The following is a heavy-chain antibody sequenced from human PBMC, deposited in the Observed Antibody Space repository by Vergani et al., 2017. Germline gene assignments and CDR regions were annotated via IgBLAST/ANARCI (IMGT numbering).Heavy chain of an antibody. CDR3: ARVLSSGGKKKRGGNFDY. V-gene: IGHV4-61*01. J-gene: IGHJ4*02. D-gene: IGHD6-19*01. CDR2: IYYSGST. CDR1: CGSVRSGSYY. Sequence: QVPLQESGPGLVTPSETLSLTCSVSCGSVRSGSYYLSSLRQPPGKGLEWVGYIYYSGSTNYNPSLKSRVTISVDTSKNQFSLELSSVTAADTAVYYCARVLSSGGKKKRGGNFDYWGQGTLVTVSS.